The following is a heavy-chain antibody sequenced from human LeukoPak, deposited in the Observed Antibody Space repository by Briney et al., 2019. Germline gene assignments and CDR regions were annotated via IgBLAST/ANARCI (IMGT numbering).Heavy chain of an antibody. CDR3: ARVDAALDY. D-gene: IGHD6-6*01. CDR1: RFTFSNYT. J-gene: IGHJ4*02. V-gene: IGHV3-21*01. Sequence: GGSLRLSCAASRFTFSNYTMNCVRQAPGKGLEWVSSISRGSGKIYYADSVKGRFTISRDTARNSLYLQMTSLRAEDTAIYYCARVDAALDYWGQGTLVTVSS. CDR2: ISRGSGKI.